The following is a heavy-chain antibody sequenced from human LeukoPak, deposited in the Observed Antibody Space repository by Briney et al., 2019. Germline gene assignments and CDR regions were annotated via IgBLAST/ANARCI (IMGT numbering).Heavy chain of an antibody. D-gene: IGHD2-15*01. V-gene: IGHV4-4*07. CDR1: GGSISSYY. J-gene: IGHJ3*02. CDR2: IYTSGST. Sequence: SETLSLTCTVSGGSISSYYWSWIRQPAGKGLEWIGRIYTSGSTNYNPSLKSRVTISVDTSKNQFSLKLSSVTAADTAVYYCARLKQARGYCSGGSCQAAFDIWGQGTMVTVSS. CDR3: ARLKQARGYCSGGSCQAAFDI.